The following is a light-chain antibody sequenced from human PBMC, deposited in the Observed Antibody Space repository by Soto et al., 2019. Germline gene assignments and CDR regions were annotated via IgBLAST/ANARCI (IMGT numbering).Light chain of an antibody. CDR3: SSYSSSTTYV. CDR1: SSDIGSYNL. J-gene: IGLJ1*01. V-gene: IGLV2-14*02. Sequence: QSVLTQPASVSGSPGQSITISCTGSSSDIGSYNLVSWYQHHPGKAPKLMIFEGTKRPSGVSNRFSASKSGNTASLTISGLQAEDEADYYCSSYSSSTTYVFGTGTRPPS. CDR2: EGT.